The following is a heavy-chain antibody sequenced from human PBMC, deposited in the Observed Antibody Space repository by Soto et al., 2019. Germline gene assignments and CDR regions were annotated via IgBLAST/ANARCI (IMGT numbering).Heavy chain of an antibody. V-gene: IGHV3-21*01. CDR3: ARDRCSSTSCYTLYYYYYYGMDV. Sequence: LRLSCAASGFTFSSYSMNWVRQAPGKGLEWVSSISSSSSYIYYADSVKGRFTISRDNAKNSLYLQMNSLRAEDTAVYYCARDRCSSTSCYTLYYYYYYGMDVWGQGTTVTVSS. CDR1: GFTFSSYS. J-gene: IGHJ6*02. CDR2: ISSSSSYI. D-gene: IGHD2-2*02.